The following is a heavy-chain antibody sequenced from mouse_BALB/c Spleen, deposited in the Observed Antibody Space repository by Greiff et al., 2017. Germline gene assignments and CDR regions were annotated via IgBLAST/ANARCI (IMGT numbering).Heavy chain of an antibody. CDR3: ARGYYDYDY. Sequence: EVQLVESGGGLVQPGGSRKLSCAASGFTFSSFGMHWVRQAPEKGLEWVAYISSGSSTIYYADTVKGRFTISRDNPKNTLFLQMTSLRSEDTAMYYCARGYYDYDYWGQGTTLTVSS. J-gene: IGHJ2*01. CDR1: GFTFSSFG. V-gene: IGHV5-17*02. CDR2: ISSGSSTI. D-gene: IGHD2-4*01.